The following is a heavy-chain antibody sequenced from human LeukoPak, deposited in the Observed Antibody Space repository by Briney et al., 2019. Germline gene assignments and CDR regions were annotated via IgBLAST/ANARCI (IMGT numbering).Heavy chain of an antibody. CDR2: IIPIFGTA. CDR3: ARDLRILEWSYYFDY. J-gene: IGHJ4*02. Sequence: ASVKVSCKASGGTFSSYAISWVRQAPGQGLEWMGGIIPIFGTANYAQKFQGRVTITADESTSTAYMELSSLRSEDTAVYYCARDLRILEWSYYFDYWGQGTLVTVSS. V-gene: IGHV1-69*13. D-gene: IGHD3-3*01. CDR1: GGTFSSYA.